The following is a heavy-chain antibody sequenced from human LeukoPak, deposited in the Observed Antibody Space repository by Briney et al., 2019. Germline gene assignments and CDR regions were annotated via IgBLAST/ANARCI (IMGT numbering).Heavy chain of an antibody. CDR3: ARALTDYSNYYYYGMDV. CDR1: GGSISSYY. J-gene: IGHJ6*02. Sequence: SETLPLTCTVSGGSISSYYWSWIRQPAGKGLEWIGRIYTSGSTNYNPSLKSRVTMSVDTSKNQFSLKLSSVTAADTAVYYCARALTDYSNYYYYGMDVWGQGTTVTVSS. CDR2: IYTSGST. D-gene: IGHD4-4*01. V-gene: IGHV4-4*07.